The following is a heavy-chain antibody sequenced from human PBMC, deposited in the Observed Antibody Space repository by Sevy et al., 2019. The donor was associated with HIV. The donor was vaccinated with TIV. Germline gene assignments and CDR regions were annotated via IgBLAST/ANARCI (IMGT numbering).Heavy chain of an antibody. V-gene: IGHV3-11*04. CDR3: ARAGPYTSRWHFDY. CDR2: ISDNGYNL. J-gene: IGHJ4*02. Sequence: GGSLRLSCAASGFSFHDYYMSWIRQAPGMGLEYISYISDNGYNLYYADSVRGRFTISRDNAKNSLYLQMNSLRIEDTAVYYCARAGPYTSRWHFDYWGQGTLVTVSS. D-gene: IGHD6-13*01. CDR1: GFSFHDYY.